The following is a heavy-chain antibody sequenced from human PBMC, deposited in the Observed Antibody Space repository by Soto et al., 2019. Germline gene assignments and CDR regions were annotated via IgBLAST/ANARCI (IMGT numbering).Heavy chain of an antibody. V-gene: IGHV3-30-3*01. CDR2: ISYDGSNK. D-gene: IGHD2-15*01. J-gene: IGHJ5*02. CDR3: ARDIKVGYCSGGSRYSSWFDP. CDR1: GFTFSSYA. Sequence: QVQLVESGGGVVQPGRSLRLSCAASGFTFSSYAMHWVRQAPGKGLEWVAVISYDGSNKYYADSVKGRFTISRDNSKNTLYLQMNSLRAEDTAVYYCARDIKVGYCSGGSRYSSWFDPWGQGTLVTVSS.